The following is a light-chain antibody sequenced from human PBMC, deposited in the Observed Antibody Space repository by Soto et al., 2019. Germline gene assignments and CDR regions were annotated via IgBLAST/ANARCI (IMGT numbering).Light chain of an antibody. V-gene: IGKV3-20*01. Sequence: EIVLTQSPGTLSLSPGERATLSCRASQSISSSYFAWYQQKPGRAPRLLIFGASSRASGIPDRFSGSGSGTDFTLTISRLEPEDFAVYYCQQYGSSPWTFGQGTKVDIK. J-gene: IGKJ1*01. CDR2: GAS. CDR3: QQYGSSPWT. CDR1: QSISSSY.